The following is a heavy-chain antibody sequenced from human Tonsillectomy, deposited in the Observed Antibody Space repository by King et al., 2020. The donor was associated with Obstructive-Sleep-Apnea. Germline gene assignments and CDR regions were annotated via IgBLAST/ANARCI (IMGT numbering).Heavy chain of an antibody. CDR3: VRDYSWAFDY. CDR1: GFTFSGYC. D-gene: IGHD2-15*01. Sequence: VQLVESGGGLVQPGGSLRLSCAASGFTFSGYCMNWVRQAPGKGLEWISYISHDTNVIYYADSVKGRFTISRDNAKNSLYLQMNSLRAADTAVCYCVRDYSWAFDYWGQGTLVTVSS. V-gene: IGHV3-48*01. CDR2: ISHDTNVI. J-gene: IGHJ4*02.